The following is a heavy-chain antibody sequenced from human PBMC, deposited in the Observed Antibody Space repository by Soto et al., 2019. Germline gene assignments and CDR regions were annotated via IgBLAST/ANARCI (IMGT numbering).Heavy chain of an antibody. D-gene: IGHD6-13*01. V-gene: IGHV3-53*03. CDR1: GFTVSNNY. CDR3: ARAEWGSSYTQYYYALDV. Sequence: SLRLSCAASGFTVSNNYISWVRQPPGKGLEWVSLIYSGGSTYYADSVKGRFTLSRDNSKNTVYLQMNSLRAEDTAVYYCARAEWGSSYTQYYYALDVWGQGTTVTVSS. CDR2: IYSGGST. J-gene: IGHJ6*02.